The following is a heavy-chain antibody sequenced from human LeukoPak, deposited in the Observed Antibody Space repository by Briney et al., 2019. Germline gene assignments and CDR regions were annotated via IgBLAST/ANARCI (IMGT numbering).Heavy chain of an antibody. CDR1: GGSISSYY. D-gene: IGHD2-15*01. V-gene: IGHV4-59*01. J-gene: IGHJ5*02. Sequence: SETLSLTCTVSGGSISSYYWSWIRQPPGKGLEWVGYIYYSGSTNYNPSLKSRVTISVDTSKNQFSLKLSSVTAADTAVYYCARSPSRYCSGGSCPNWFDPWGQGTLVTVSS. CDR2: IYYSGST. CDR3: ARSPSRYCSGGSCPNWFDP.